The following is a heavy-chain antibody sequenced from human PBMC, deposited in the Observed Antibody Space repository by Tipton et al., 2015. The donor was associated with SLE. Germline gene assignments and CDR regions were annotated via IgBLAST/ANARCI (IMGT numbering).Heavy chain of an antibody. J-gene: IGHJ5*02. V-gene: IGHV4-31*03. Sequence: TLSLTCTVSGDSIRSGGYYWTWIRQYPEKGLEWIGYIYYSGSTLYNPSLKSRVTISVDTSKNQFSLKLNSITAADTAVYYCARGPTPVDPWGQGTLVIVSS. CDR1: GDSIRSGGYY. CDR2: IYYSGST. CDR3: ARGPTPVDP.